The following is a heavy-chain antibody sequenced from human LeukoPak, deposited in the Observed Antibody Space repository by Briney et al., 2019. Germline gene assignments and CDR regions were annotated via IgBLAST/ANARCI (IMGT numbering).Heavy chain of an antibody. CDR3: ASYYGSGSPRYYYYGMDV. CDR2: TNTNTGNP. D-gene: IGHD3-10*01. V-gene: IGHV7-4-1*02. CDR1: GYTFTSYG. Sequence: GASVKVSCKASGYTFTSYGISWVRQAPGQGLEWMGWTNTNTGNPTYAQGFTGRFVFSLDTSVSTAYLQISSLKAEDTAVYYCASYYGSGSPRYYYYGMDVWGQGTTVTVSS. J-gene: IGHJ6*02.